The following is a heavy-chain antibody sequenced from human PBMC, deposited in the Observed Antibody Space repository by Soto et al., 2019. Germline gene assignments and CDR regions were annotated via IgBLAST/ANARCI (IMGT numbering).Heavy chain of an antibody. Sequence: QLQLQESGPGLVKPSETLSLTCTVSGGSISSSSYYWGWIRQPPGKGLEWIGSIYYSGSTYYNPSLKSRVTISVDTSKNQFSLKLSSETAADTAVYYCARHNRHVVVVAALDYWGQGTLVTVSS. J-gene: IGHJ4*02. CDR1: GGSISSSSYY. CDR3: ARHNRHVVVVAALDY. CDR2: IYYSGST. V-gene: IGHV4-39*01. D-gene: IGHD2-15*01.